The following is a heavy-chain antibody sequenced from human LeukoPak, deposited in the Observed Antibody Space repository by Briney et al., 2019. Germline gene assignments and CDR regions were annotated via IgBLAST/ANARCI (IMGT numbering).Heavy chain of an antibody. CDR1: GGTFSSYA. J-gene: IGHJ3*02. CDR2: IIPIFGTA. V-gene: IGHV1-69*13. D-gene: IGHD6-13*01. CDR3: ARELGIAAAGDAFDI. Sequence: GASVKVSCKASGGTFSSYAISWVRQAPGQGLEWMGGIIPIFGTANYAQKFQGRVTITADESTSTAYMELSSLRSEDTAVYYCARELGIAAAGDAFDIWGQGTMVTVSS.